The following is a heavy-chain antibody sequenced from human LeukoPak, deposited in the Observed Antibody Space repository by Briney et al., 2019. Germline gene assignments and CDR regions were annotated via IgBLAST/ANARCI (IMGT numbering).Heavy chain of an antibody. J-gene: IGHJ6*03. V-gene: IGHV1-8*03. CDR1: GYTFTSYD. D-gene: IGHD6-13*01. CDR2: MNPNSGNT. Sequence: ASVKVSCTASGYTFTSYDINWVRQATGQGLEWMGWMNPNSGNTGYAQKFQGRVTITRNTSISTAYMELSSLRSEDTAVYYCARGGDSSWYSYYYYCYMDVWGKGTTVTVSS. CDR3: ARGGDSSWYSYYYYCYMDV.